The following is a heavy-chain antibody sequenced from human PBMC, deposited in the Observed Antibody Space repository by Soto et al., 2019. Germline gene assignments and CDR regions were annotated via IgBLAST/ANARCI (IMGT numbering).Heavy chain of an antibody. CDR2: IYPGDSDI. CDR3: ATTRSFSQGFYYYGMDV. V-gene: IGHV5-51*01. Sequence: GASQTLSCQGSGYRFSTYWSGWMRPRPGKGLEWMGIIYPGDSDIYYNPSFQAQVTISADKSISTAYLHWSSLEASDTAIYFCATTRSFSQGFYYYGMDVWGQGTTVTVS. D-gene: IGHD6-6*01. CDR1: GYRFSTYW. J-gene: IGHJ6*02.